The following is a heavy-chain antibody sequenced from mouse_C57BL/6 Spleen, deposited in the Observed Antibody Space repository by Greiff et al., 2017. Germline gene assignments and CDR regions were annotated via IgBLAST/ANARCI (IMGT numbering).Heavy chain of an antibody. CDR1: GYAFSSSW. J-gene: IGHJ3*01. CDR2: IYPGDGDT. CDR3: ASGSSGHFAY. Sequence: QVQLQQSGPELVKPGASVKISCKASGYAFSSSWMNWVKQRPGKGLEWIGRIYPGDGDTKYNGKFKGTATLTADKSSSTDYMQLVSLSSEASAVYYCASGSSGHFAYWGQGTLVTVSA. V-gene: IGHV1-82*01. D-gene: IGHD3-2*02.